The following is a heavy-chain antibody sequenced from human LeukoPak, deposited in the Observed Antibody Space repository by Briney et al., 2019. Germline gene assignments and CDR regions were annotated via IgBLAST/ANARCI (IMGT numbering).Heavy chain of an antibody. CDR2: INGSGVIT. CDR3: AKDSSQGGDYFDY. CDR1: GITLSSYA. V-gene: IGHV3-23*01. J-gene: IGHJ4*02. Sequence: GGSLRLSCAASGITLSSYAMSWVRQAPGKGLEWVLAINGSGVITYYTDSVKGRFTISRDNSKNTVYLRMNSLRAEDTAIYYCAKDSSQGGDYFDYWGQGTLVTVSS. D-gene: IGHD3-16*01.